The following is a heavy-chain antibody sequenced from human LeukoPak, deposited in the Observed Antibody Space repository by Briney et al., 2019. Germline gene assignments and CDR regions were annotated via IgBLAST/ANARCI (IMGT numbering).Heavy chain of an antibody. Sequence: GTSLRLSCVAYGYAFRSHGMHWVRQAPGKGLEWVAVIWYDGSKQYYADSVKGRFTISRDDFKNTLYLQMNSLRGEDTALYYCARDSGVIAPDLDCWGQGTLVTVSS. CDR1: GYAFRSHG. CDR2: IWYDGSKQ. D-gene: IGHD2/OR15-2a*01. V-gene: IGHV3-33*01. J-gene: IGHJ4*02. CDR3: ARDSGVIAPDLDC.